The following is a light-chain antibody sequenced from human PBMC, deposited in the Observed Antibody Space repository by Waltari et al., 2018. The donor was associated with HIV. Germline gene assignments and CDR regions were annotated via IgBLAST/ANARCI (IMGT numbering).Light chain of an antibody. CDR1: HSVTNF. CDR3: QQRSNWPS. J-gene: IGKJ2*03. CDR2: DAS. Sequence: EIVLTQSPGTLSLSPGERATLSCRASHSVTNFLAWYQQKPGQAPRLLIYDASTMAAGIQARFSGSGSGTDFTLTISILEPEDFAVYYCQQRSNWPSFGQGTRLDI. V-gene: IGKV3-11*01.